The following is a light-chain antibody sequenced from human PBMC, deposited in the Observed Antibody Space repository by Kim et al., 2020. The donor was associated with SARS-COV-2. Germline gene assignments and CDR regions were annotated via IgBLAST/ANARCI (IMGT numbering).Light chain of an antibody. V-gene: IGKV3-11*01. CDR3: QQCADWPVT. CDR2: DAS. CDR1: QSVSIY. Sequence: EIVLTQSPATLSLSPGERATLSCRASQSVSIYLAWYQQKPGQAPRLLIHDASNRATGIPPRFRGSGSGTDFTLTISSLEPEDFALYYCQQCADWPVTFGGGTKVDIK. J-gene: IGKJ4*01.